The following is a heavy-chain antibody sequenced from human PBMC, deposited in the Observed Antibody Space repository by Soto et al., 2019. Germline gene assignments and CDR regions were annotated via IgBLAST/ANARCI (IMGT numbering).Heavy chain of an antibody. J-gene: IGHJ4*02. CDR1: GGTFSPYT. CDR3: TRDWESTVSTWSFGGF. Sequence: QVQLVQSGAEVKKPGSSVKVSCKASGGTFSPYTINWVRQAPGQGLEWMGRIIPFHGVTNYAQKFQARVTITADKSTSTAYMELSGLRFEDTAMYYCTRDWESTVSTWSFGGFWGRGTLVTFSS. V-gene: IGHV1-69*08. CDR2: IIPFHGVT. D-gene: IGHD3-10*01.